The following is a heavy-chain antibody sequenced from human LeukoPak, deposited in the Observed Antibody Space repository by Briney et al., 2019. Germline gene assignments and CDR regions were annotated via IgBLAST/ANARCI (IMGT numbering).Heavy chain of an antibody. J-gene: IGHJ6*02. CDR3: ARDYCSSTSCYTGYYYYGMDV. D-gene: IGHD2-2*02. CDR1: GCSISSGSYY. CDR2: IYTSGST. V-gene: IGHV4-61*02. Sequence: KPSQTLSFTCTVSGCSISSGSYYWSWIRQPAGKGLEWIGRIYTSGSTNYNPSLKSRVTISVDTSKNQFSLKLSSVTAADTAVYYCARDYCSSTSCYTGYYYYGMDVWGQGTTVTVSS.